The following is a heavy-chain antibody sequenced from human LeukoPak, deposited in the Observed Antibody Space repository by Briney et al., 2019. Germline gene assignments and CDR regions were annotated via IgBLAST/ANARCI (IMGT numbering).Heavy chain of an antibody. J-gene: IGHJ4*02. CDR1: GFTFSSYA. CDR3: ASVLYSGRYFDY. V-gene: IGHV3-30*04. Sequence: GRSLRLSCAASGFTFSSYAMHWVRQAPGKGLEWVAVISYDGSNKYYADSVKGRLTISRDNSKNTLYLQMNSLRAEDTAVYYCASVLYSGRYFDYRGQGTLVTVSS. CDR2: ISYDGSNK. D-gene: IGHD1-26*01.